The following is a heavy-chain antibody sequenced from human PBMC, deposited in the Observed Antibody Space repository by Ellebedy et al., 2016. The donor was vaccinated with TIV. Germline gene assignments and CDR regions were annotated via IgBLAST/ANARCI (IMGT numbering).Heavy chain of an antibody. D-gene: IGHD2-15*01. V-gene: IGHV3-7*03. CDR2: INKDGSEN. CDR1: GLTLSGYG. Sequence: GESLKISCAASGLTLSGYGMNWVRQAPGKGLEWVVNINKDGSENKYVDSVKGRFTISRDNAKNSLYLQMNSLRAEDTAVYYCAVGFDYWGQGTLVTVSS. J-gene: IGHJ4*02. CDR3: AVGFDY.